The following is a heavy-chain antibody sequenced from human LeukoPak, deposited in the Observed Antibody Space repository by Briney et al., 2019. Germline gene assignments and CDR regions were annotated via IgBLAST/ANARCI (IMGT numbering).Heavy chain of an antibody. CDR3: ARIYCSSTSCYYFDY. D-gene: IGHD2-2*01. CDR2: IYTSGST. J-gene: IGHJ4*02. CDR1: GGSISSYY. Sequence: SETLSLTCTVSGGSISSYYWSWIRQPAGKGLEWIGRIYTSGSTNYNPSLKSRVTISVGTSKNQFSLKLSSVTAADTAVYYCARIYCSSTSCYYFDYWGQGTLVTVSS. V-gene: IGHV4-4*07.